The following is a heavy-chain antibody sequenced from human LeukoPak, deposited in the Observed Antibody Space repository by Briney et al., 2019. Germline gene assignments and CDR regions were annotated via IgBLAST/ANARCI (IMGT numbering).Heavy chain of an antibody. CDR2: ISGSGGST. CDR3: AKTLLRAVAARVYYFDY. J-gene: IGHJ4*02. D-gene: IGHD6-19*01. CDR1: GFTFSSYA. Sequence: PGRSLRLSCAASGFTFSSYAMSWVRQAPGKGLEWVSAISGSGGSTYYADSVKGRFTISRDNSKNTLYLQMNSLRAEDTAVYYCAKTLLRAVAARVYYFDYWGQGTLVTVSS. V-gene: IGHV3-23*01.